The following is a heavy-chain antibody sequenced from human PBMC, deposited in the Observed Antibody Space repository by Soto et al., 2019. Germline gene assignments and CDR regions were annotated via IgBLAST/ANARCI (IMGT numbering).Heavy chain of an antibody. Sequence: XETLSLTCTVSGCSVSSGSYYWSWIRQPPGKGLEWIGYIYYSGSTNYNPSLKSRVTISVDTSKNQFSLKLSSVTAADTAVYYCARDWNTWGQGTLVTVS. CDR2: IYYSGST. J-gene: IGHJ5*02. D-gene: IGHD1-1*01. V-gene: IGHV4-61*01. CDR3: ARDWNT. CDR1: GCSVSSGSYY.